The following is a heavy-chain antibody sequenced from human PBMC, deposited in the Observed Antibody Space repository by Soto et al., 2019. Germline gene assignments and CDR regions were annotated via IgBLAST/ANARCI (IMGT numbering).Heavy chain of an antibody. CDR1: GFTFSSYG. V-gene: IGHV3-30*18. CDR3: ANVAVRGN. J-gene: IGHJ4*02. CDR2: ISYDGSNK. D-gene: IGHD3-10*01. Sequence: QVQLVESGGGVVQPGRSLRLSCAASGFTFSSYGMHCVRQAPGKGLEWVAVISYDGSNKYYADSVKGRFTISRDNSKNTLYLQMNSLRAEDTAVYYCANVAVRGNWGQGTLVTVSS.